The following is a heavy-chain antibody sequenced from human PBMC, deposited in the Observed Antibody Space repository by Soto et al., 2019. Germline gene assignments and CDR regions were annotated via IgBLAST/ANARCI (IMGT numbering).Heavy chain of an antibody. CDR1: GFTFSSYG. Sequence: GGSLRLSCAASGFTFSSYGMHWVRQAPGKGLEWVAVIWYDGSNKYYADSVKGRFTISRDNSKNTLYLQMNSLRAEDTAVYYCARDGAGSGAERLLWFGELPQYYFDYWGQGTLVTVSS. CDR3: ARDGAGSGAERLLWFGELPQYYFDY. CDR2: IWYDGSNK. D-gene: IGHD3-10*01. J-gene: IGHJ4*02. V-gene: IGHV3-33*01.